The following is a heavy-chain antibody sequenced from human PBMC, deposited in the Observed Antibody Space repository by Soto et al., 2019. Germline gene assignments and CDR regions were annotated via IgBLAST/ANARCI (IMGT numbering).Heavy chain of an antibody. V-gene: IGHV1-46*01. CDR1: GYTFTIYY. D-gene: IGHD3-10*01. Sequence: ASVKVSCKASGYTFTIYYMHWVRQAPGQGLEWMGIINPSGGSTSYAQKFQGRVTMTRDTSTSTVYMELSSLRSEDTAVYYCARDLLLWFGELFRPTYYYYYGMDVWGQGTTVTGSS. CDR3: ARDLLLWFGELFRPTYYYYYGMDV. CDR2: INPSGGST. J-gene: IGHJ6*02.